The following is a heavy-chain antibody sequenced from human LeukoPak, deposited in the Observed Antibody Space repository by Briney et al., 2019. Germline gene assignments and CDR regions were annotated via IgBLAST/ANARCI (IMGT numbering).Heavy chain of an antibody. V-gene: IGHV3-30-3*01. CDR3: ARVEYSSSPHFDY. D-gene: IGHD6-6*01. CDR1: GFTFDSYA. CDR2: ITYDGTNK. J-gene: IGHJ4*02. Sequence: GGSLRLSCPASGFTFDSYALHWVRQAPGKGLEWLAIITYDGTNKYYAVSMKGRFTISRDNSKNTLFLQMNSLRAEDTAVYYCARVEYSSSPHFDYWGQGTLVTVSS.